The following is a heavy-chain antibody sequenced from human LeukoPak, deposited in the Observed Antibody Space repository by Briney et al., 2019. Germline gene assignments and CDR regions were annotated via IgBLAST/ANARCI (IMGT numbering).Heavy chain of an antibody. CDR1: GYTFTSYG. CDR3: ARDSHDWNYSGFDP. D-gene: IGHD1-7*01. V-gene: IGHV1-2*02. J-gene: IGHJ5*02. Sequence: GASVKVSCKASGYTFTSYGISWVRQAPGQGLEWMGWINPNSGGTNYAQKFQGRVTMTRDTSFSTAYMELSGLRSDDTAVYYCARDSHDWNYSGFDPWGQGTLVTVSS. CDR2: INPNSGGT.